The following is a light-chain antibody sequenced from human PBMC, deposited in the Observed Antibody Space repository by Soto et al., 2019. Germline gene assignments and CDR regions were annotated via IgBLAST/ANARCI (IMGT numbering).Light chain of an antibody. CDR2: RDS. CDR1: NIGSKN. Sequence: SYELTQPLSVSVALGQTARITCGGNNIGSKNVHWYQQKPGQAPVLVIYRDSNRPSGIPERFSGSNSGNTATLTISRAQAGDEADYYCQVWYSSTLFGGGTKLTVL. CDR3: QVWYSSTL. J-gene: IGLJ2*01. V-gene: IGLV3-9*01.